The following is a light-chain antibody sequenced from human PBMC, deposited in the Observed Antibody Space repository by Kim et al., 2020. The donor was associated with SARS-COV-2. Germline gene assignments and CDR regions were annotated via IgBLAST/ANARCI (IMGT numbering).Light chain of an antibody. CDR3: HQYRTSPWT. Sequence: EIVLTQSPGTLSLSPGERATLSCRASQNINDNYLAWYQQKPGQAPRLLIYGASSRATGIPDRFSGSGSGTDFTLTISRLEPEDFAVYSCHQYRTSPWTFGQGTKVEIK. CDR1: QNINDNY. V-gene: IGKV3-20*01. J-gene: IGKJ1*01. CDR2: GAS.